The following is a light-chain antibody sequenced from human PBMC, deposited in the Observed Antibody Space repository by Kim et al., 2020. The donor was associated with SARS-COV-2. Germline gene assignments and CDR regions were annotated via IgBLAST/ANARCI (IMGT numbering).Light chain of an antibody. J-gene: IGLJ2*01. CDR2: GKN. CDR3: NSRDSSVYVV. Sequence: VPLGQKVRIKCKGDSLRSYYASWYEQKPKQATVLVIYGKNNRPSGIPDRFSGTSSGNTAYLTITGAQAEDEADYYGNSRDSSVYVVFGGGTQLTVL. CDR1: SLRSYY. V-gene: IGLV3-19*01.